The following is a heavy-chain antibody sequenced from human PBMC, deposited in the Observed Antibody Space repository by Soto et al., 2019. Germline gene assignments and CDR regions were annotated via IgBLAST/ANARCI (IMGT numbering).Heavy chain of an antibody. CDR1: GFTFRSYA. CDR2: ISGGDITT. D-gene: IGHD5-18*01. Sequence: EVQLLESGGDLVKPGESLRLSCAASGFTFRSYAMSWIRQAPGKGLEWVSTISGGDITTYYADSVRGRFTISRDNSKNTLYLQMNSLRVDDTAVYYCAKGDNYGFRVAEDYWGQGTLVSVSS. CDR3: AKGDNYGFRVAEDY. J-gene: IGHJ4*02. V-gene: IGHV3-23*01.